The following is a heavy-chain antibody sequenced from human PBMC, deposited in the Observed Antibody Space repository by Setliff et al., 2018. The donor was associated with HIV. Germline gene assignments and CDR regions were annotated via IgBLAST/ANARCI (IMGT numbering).Heavy chain of an antibody. V-gene: IGHV1-58*02. D-gene: IGHD3-22*01. Sequence: SVKVSCKTSGYTFTRYAISWVRQARGQRLEWIGWIVVDSGNTNYAQKFQERGTITRDMSTSTAYMELSSLRSEDTAVYYCAELYYDSSGYYPGAFDIWGQGTMVTVS. CDR2: IVVDSGNT. CDR1: GYTFTRYA. J-gene: IGHJ3*02. CDR3: AELYYDSSGYYPGAFDI.